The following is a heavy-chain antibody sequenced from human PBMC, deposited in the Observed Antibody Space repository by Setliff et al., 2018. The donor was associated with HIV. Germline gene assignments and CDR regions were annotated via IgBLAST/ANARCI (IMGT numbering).Heavy chain of an antibody. V-gene: IGHV2-5*01. D-gene: IGHD1-1*01. CDR2: IYWNNNK. CDR1: GLSLSTSGVG. CDR3: AYSGRQLRGPYFDF. J-gene: IGHJ4*02. Sequence: GSGPTLVNPTQTLTLTCTFSGLSLSTSGVGVGWIRQSPGKALEWLAFIYWNNNKHYSTSLKSRLTVTKDTSKNRVVFTMTNMDPVDTATYYCAYSGRQLRGPYFDFWGQGTPVIVSS.